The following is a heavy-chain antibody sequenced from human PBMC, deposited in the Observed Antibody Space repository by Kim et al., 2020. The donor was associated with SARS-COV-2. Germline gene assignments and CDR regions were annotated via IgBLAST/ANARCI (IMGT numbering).Heavy chain of an antibody. CDR3: ARGRYYDSSGYYYYYYGMDV. V-gene: IGHV1-8*01. CDR1: GYTFTSYD. Sequence: ASVKVSCKASGYTFTSYDINWVRQATGQGLEWMGWMNPNSGNTGYAQKFQGRVTMTRNTSISTAYMELSSLRSEDTAVYYCARGRYYDSSGYYYYYYGMDVWGQGTTVTVSS. D-gene: IGHD3-22*01. J-gene: IGHJ6*02. CDR2: MNPNSGNT.